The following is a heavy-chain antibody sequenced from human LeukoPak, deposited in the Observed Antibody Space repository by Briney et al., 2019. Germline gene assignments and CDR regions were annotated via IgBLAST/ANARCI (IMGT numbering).Heavy chain of an antibody. J-gene: IGHJ3*02. V-gene: IGHV1-2*02. Sequence: ASVKVSCKASGYTFTGYYMHWVRQAPGQGLEWMGWIDPNSGGTNYAQKFQGRVTMTRDTSISTAYMELSRLRSDDTAVYYCARDRIMITFGGVGAFEIWGQGTMVTVSS. CDR3: ARDRIMITFGGVGAFEI. D-gene: IGHD3-16*01. CDR2: IDPNSGGT. CDR1: GYTFTGYY.